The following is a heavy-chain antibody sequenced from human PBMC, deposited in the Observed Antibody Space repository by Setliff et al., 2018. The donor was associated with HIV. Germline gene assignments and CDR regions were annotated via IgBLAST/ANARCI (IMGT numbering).Heavy chain of an antibody. D-gene: IGHD2-15*01. CDR2: IYASGST. V-gene: IGHV4-61*02. CDR3: AREPRVRGTLDY. Sequence: SETLSLTCSVSDDSISSGANYWSWIRQPAGQRLEWIGRIYASGSTNYNPSLKSRVSISVDMSQNQFSLKVTSVTAADTAVYYCAREPRVRGTLDYWGQGTLVTVSS. J-gene: IGHJ4*02. CDR1: DDSISSGANY.